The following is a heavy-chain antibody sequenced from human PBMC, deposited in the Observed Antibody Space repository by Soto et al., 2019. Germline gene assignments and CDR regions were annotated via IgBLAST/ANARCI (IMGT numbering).Heavy chain of an antibody. V-gene: IGHV1-69*01. D-gene: IGHD2-8*02. CDR1: GGTFSSYV. Sequence: QVHLEQSGAEVKKPGSSVKVSCKFSGGTFSSYVIIWVRQAPGQGLEWMGVIIPVSGTANYAQKFHGRVTISADAATNTAYMELSSVRFDDTAVYYCATVDRSVALVGWFDPWGQGTLVTVSS. CDR3: ATVDRSVALVGWFDP. J-gene: IGHJ5*02. CDR2: IIPVSGTA.